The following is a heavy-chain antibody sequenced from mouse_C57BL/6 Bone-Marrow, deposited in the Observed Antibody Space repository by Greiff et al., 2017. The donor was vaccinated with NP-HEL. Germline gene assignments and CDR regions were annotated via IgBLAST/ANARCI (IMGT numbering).Heavy chain of an antibody. CDR1: GYSFTGYY. V-gene: IGHV1-42*01. CDR2: INPSTGGT. CDR3: ALGDYHFDY. J-gene: IGHJ2*01. Sequence: EVKLQQSGPELVKPGASVKISCKASGYSFTGYYMNWVKQSPEKSLEWIGEINPSTGGTTYNQKFKAKATLTVDKSSSTAYMQLKSLTSEDSAVYYCALGDYHFDYWGQGTTLTVSS. D-gene: IGHD2-4*01.